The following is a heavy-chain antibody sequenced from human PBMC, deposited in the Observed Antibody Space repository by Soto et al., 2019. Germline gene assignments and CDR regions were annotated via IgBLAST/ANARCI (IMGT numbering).Heavy chain of an antibody. Sequence: PSETLSLTCTVSGDSISSGDYYWSWIRQPPGKGLEWIGCIYYSGSTYYNPSLKRRVTISVDRSKNQFSLQLSSVTAADTAVYYCARGAPVVNDYWGQGTLVAVSS. CDR2: IYYSGST. CDR3: ARGAPVVNDY. V-gene: IGHV4-30-4*01. CDR1: GDSISSGDYY. J-gene: IGHJ4*02. D-gene: IGHD3-22*01.